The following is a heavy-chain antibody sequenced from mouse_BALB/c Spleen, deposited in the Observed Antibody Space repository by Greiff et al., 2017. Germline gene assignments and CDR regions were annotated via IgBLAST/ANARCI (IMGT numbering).Heavy chain of an antibody. Sequence: AQLQQSGAELVRPGSSVKISCKASGYAFSSYWMNWVKQRPGQGLEWIGQIYPGDGDTNYNGKFKGKATLTADKSSSTAYMQLSSLTSEDSAVYFCARERGDLRFAYWGQGTLVTVSA. CDR2: IYPGDGDT. CDR1: GYAFSSYW. J-gene: IGHJ3*01. V-gene: IGHV1-80*01. CDR3: ARERGDLRFAY.